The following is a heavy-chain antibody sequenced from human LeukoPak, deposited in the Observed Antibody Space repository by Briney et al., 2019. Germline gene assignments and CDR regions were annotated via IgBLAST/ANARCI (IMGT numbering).Heavy chain of an antibody. V-gene: IGHV3-30-3*01. CDR2: ISYDGSNK. J-gene: IGHJ4*02. D-gene: IGHD3-9*01. CDR3: AKDRPAKQLRYFDWLLNDFDY. Sequence: PGGSLRLSCAASGFTFSSYAMHWVRQAPGKGLEWVAVISYDGSNKYYADSVKGRFTISRDNPKNTLYLQMNSLRAEDTAVYCCAKDRPAKQLRYFDWLLNDFDYWGQGTLVTVSS. CDR1: GFTFSSYA.